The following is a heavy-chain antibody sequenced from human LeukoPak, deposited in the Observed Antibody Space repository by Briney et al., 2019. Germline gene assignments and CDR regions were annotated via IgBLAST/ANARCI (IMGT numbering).Heavy chain of an antibody. CDR2: ISAYNGNT. CDR3: ARDPASTVPLRSYYYMDV. J-gene: IGHJ6*03. CDR1: GYTFTSYG. D-gene: IGHD4-11*01. V-gene: IGHV1-18*01. Sequence: VASVKVSCKASGYTFTSYGISWVRQAPGQGLEWMGWISAYNGNTNYAQKLQGRVTMTTDTSTSTAYMELRSLRSDDTAVYYCARDPASTVPLRSYYYMDVWGKGTTVTVSS.